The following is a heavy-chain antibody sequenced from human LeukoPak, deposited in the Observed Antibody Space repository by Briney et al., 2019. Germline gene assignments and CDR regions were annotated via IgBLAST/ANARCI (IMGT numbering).Heavy chain of an antibody. CDR1: GYTFTSCY. Sequence: GASVKVSCKASGYTFTSCYMHWMRQAPGQGLERMGIINPSGGSTNYAQKFQGRVTMTRDMSTSTVYMELSSLRSEDTAVYYCATTRSDWFDYFDYWGQGTLVTVSS. CDR2: INPSGGST. CDR3: ATTRSDWFDYFDY. D-gene: IGHD3-9*01. J-gene: IGHJ4*02. V-gene: IGHV1-46*01.